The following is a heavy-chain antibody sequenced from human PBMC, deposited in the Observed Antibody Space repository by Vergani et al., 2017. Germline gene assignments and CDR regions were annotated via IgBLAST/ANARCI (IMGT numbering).Heavy chain of an antibody. Sequence: EVQLVESGGGMVQPGGSLRLSCAASGFTFSSYWMSWVRQAPGKGLEWVANIKQDGSAKYYVDSVKGRFTISRDNAKNSLYLQMNSLRVEDTAVYYCAVDVXAAGRYYYYYGMYVCRQGPTVTVSS. V-gene: IGHV3-7*01. J-gene: IGHJ6*01. CDR1: GFTFSSYW. CDR3: AVDVXAAGRYYYYYGMYV. CDR2: IKQDGSAK. D-gene: IGHD6-13*01.